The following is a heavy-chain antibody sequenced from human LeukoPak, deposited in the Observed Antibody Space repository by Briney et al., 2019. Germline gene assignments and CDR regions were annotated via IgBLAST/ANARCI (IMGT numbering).Heavy chain of an antibody. CDR3: TRGGSGYSYGP. CDR1: GFTFSGYW. V-gene: IGHV3-74*01. J-gene: IGHJ5*02. CDR2: INSDGSST. D-gene: IGHD5-18*01. Sequence: GVSLRLSCAASGFTFSGYWMHWVRQAPGKGLVWVSRINSDGSSTSYADSVKGRFTMSRDNDKNTLYLQMNSLRAEDTAVYYCTRGGSGYSYGPWGQGTLVTVS.